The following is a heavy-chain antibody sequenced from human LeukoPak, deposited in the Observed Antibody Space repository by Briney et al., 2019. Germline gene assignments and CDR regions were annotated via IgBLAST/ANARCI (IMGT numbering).Heavy chain of an antibody. CDR3: AREGYYDFWSGYYTGYYYYGMDV. Sequence: GGSLRLSCAASGNYWMHWVRQAPGKGLEWVAVIWYDGSNKYYADSVKGRFTISRDNSKNTLYLQMNSLRAEDTAVYYCAREGYYDFWSGYYTGYYYYGMDVWGQGTTVTVSS. CDR1: GNYW. V-gene: IGHV3-33*08. D-gene: IGHD3-3*01. J-gene: IGHJ6*02. CDR2: IWYDGSNK.